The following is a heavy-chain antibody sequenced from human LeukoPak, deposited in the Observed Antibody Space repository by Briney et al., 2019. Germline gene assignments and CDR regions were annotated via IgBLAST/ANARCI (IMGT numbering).Heavy chain of an antibody. CDR2: ISYDGSNK. Sequence: GGSLRLSCAASGFTFSSYAMHWVRKAPDKGLEWMAVISYDGSNKYYADSVKGRFTISRDNSKNTLYLQMNSLRAEDTAVYYCAREMATPLDAFDIWGQGTMVTVSS. CDR1: GFTFSSYA. CDR3: AREMATPLDAFDI. D-gene: IGHD5-24*01. J-gene: IGHJ3*02. V-gene: IGHV3-30-3*01.